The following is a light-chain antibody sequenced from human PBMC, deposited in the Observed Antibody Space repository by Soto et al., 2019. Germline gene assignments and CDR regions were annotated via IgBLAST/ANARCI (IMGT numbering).Light chain of an antibody. J-gene: IGLJ3*02. CDR3: ASHAGRGTVV. CDR2: EDS. CDR1: SSDIGSYNL. Sequence: QSALTQPASVSGSPGQSITISCTGTSSDIGSYNLVSWYQHHPGKAPKLMIYEDSKRPSGVSNRFSGSKSGNTASLTISGLQAEDDADYYCASHAGRGTVVFGGGTKVTVL. V-gene: IGLV2-23*01.